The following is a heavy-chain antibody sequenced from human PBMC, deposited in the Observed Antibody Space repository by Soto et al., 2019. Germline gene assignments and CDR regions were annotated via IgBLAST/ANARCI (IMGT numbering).Heavy chain of an antibody. V-gene: IGHV1-3*01. J-gene: IGHJ4*02. D-gene: IGHD6-13*01. Sequence: ASVKVSCKASGYTFTSYAMHWVRQAPGQRLEWMGWINAGNGNTKYSQKFQGRVTITRDTSGGTAYMEPSSLRSEETAGYYWARDPSVAAAGHQYFDYWGQGTLVTVSS. CDR3: ARDPSVAAAGHQYFDY. CDR1: GYTFTSYA. CDR2: INAGNGNT.